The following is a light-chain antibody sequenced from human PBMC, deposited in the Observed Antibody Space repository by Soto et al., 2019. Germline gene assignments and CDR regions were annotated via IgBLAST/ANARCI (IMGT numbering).Light chain of an antibody. J-gene: IGKJ1*01. CDR3: QQSYGTPPT. V-gene: IGKV1-39*01. CDR1: QSISNY. CDR2: TAY. Sequence: DIQMTQSPYALSASVGGRVTITCRASQSISNYLNWYQQKPGKAPDLLIHTAYSLQSGVQSRFSGSGAGTDFTLTISGMQREDFATYYCQQSYGTPPTFGQGTKVDIK.